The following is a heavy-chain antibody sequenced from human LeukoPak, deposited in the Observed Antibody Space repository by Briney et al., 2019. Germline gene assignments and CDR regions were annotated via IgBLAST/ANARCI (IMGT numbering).Heavy chain of an antibody. CDR2: IYYSGST. CDR3: ARGDGYNSDY. D-gene: IGHD5-24*01. V-gene: IGHV4-59*01. J-gene: IGHJ4*01. CDR1: GGSISSYY. Sequence: PSETLSLTCTVSGGSISSYYLSWIRQPPGKGLEWIGYIYYSGSTNYNPSLKSRVTISVDTSKNQFSLKLSSVTAADTAVYYCARGDGYNSDYWGHGTLVTVSS.